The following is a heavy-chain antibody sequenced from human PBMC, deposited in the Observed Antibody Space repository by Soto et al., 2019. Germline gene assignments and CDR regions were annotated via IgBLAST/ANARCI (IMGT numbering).Heavy chain of an antibody. V-gene: IGHV4-59*01. J-gene: IGHJ5*02. CDR2: IYYSGST. Sequence: SETLSLTCTVSGGSISSYYWSWIRQPPGKGLGWIGYIYYSGSTNYNPSLKSRVTISVDTSKNQFSLKLSSVTAADTAVYYCARGYCSGGSCYTNWFDPWGQGTLVTVSS. D-gene: IGHD2-15*01. CDR1: GGSISSYY. CDR3: ARGYCSGGSCYTNWFDP.